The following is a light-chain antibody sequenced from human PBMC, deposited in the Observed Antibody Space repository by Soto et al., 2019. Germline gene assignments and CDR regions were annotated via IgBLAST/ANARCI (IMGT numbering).Light chain of an antibody. Sequence: QSALTQPPSASGSLGQSVTISCTGTSGDVGHYNYVSWYQQQPGKAPKLIIYEVTKRPSGVPDRFSGSKSGNTASLTVSGLQAKDEADYYCSSYVDSFSVIFGGGTQLTVL. V-gene: IGLV2-8*01. CDR3: SSYVDSFSVI. CDR1: SGDVGHYNY. J-gene: IGLJ2*01. CDR2: EVT.